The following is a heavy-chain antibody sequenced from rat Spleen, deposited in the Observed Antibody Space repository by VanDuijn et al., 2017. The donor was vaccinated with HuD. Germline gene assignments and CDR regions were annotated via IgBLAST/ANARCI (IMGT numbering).Heavy chain of an antibody. CDR1: GFTFSNYG. CDR2: ISYDGSST. Sequence: EVQLVESGGGLVQPGRSLKLSCAASGFTFSNYGMAWVRQAPTKGLEWVATISYDGSSTYYRDSVKGRFTISRDNAKSTLYLQISSLRSEDTATYYCARQEDYGGYSRDYFGYWGQGVVVTVSS. V-gene: IGHV5-29*01. J-gene: IGHJ2*01. D-gene: IGHD1-11*01. CDR3: ARQEDYGGYSRDYFGY.